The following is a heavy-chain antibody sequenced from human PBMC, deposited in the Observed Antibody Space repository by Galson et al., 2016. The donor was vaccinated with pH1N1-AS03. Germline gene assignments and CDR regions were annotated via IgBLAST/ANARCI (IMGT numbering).Heavy chain of an antibody. Sequence: ETLSLTCSVSGDSVISKNYYWGWVRQPPGKGLEWIGSISFRGSSYYNPSLKSRVRISIDKSSNQFSLDLNSVTAADTALYYCVMDTTTWMRFDYWGQGVLVIVSS. CDR2: ISFRGSS. D-gene: IGHD1-1*01. CDR3: VMDTTTWMRFDY. CDR1: GDSVISKNYY. J-gene: IGHJ4*02. V-gene: IGHV4-39*07.